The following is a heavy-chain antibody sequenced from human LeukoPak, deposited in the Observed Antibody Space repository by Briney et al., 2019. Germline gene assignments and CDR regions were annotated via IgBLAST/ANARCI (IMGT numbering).Heavy chain of an antibody. J-gene: IGHJ4*02. CDR3: AREPGIAAAGSTVLDY. D-gene: IGHD6-13*01. CDR1: GGTFSSYA. CDR2: IIPILGIA. Sequence: AVKFSFKASGGTFSSYAISWVRQAPGQGLEWMGRIIPILGIANYAQKFQGRVTITADKSTSTAYMELSSLRSEDTAVYYCAREPGIAAAGSTVLDYWGQGTLVTVSS. V-gene: IGHV1-69*04.